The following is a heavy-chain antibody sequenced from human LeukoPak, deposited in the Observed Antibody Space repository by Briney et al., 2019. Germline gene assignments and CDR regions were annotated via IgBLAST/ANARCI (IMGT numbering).Heavy chain of an antibody. CDR2: VSSTGGDK. J-gene: IGHJ4*02. D-gene: IGHD3-10*01. Sequence: GGSLRLSCRGSGVTFENYYLSWIRQAPGKGLEWISYVSSTGGDKFYADPVKGRFTISRDNARNSVYMEMNDLMAEDTAFYYCARGENGSFDYLGQGTLVIVSS. CDR3: ARGENGSFDY. V-gene: IGHV3-11*01. CDR1: GVTFENYY.